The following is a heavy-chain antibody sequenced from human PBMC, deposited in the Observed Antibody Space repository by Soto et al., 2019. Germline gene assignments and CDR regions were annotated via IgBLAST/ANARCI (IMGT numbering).Heavy chain of an antibody. CDR2: ITSSSGTI. V-gene: IGHV3-48*02. CDR3: ARRAAAGTREVDY. J-gene: IGHJ4*02. D-gene: IGHD6-13*01. CDR1: GFTFSSYS. Sequence: ESGGGLVQPGGSLRLSCAASGFTFSSYSMNWVRQAPGKGLEWVSYITSSSGTIYYADSVKGRFTISRDNAKNSLYLQMNSLRDEDTAVYYCARRAAAGTREVDYWGQGTLVTVSS.